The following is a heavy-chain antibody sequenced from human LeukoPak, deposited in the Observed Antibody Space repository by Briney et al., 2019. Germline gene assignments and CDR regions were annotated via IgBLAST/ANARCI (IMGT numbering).Heavy chain of an antibody. CDR1: GFFFSNYW. J-gene: IGHJ4*02. D-gene: IGHD3-22*01. Sequence: GGSLRLSCAASGFFFSNYWMSWVRQAQGKGLEWVANINLDGNGRFYVDSVKGQFTISRDNNKKSVYLQMNSLRAEDTAVYYCARDYYDSSGYYYPFDYWGQGTLVTVSS. CDR3: ARDYYDSSGYYYPFDY. CDR2: INLDGNGR. V-gene: IGHV3-7*01.